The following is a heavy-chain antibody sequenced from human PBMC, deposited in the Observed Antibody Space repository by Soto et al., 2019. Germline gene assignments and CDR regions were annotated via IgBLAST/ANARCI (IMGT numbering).Heavy chain of an antibody. CDR3: ARSRGYSYEVVAANGYFDL. Sequence: EVQLVESGGGLVKPGGSLRLSCAASGFTFSSYSMNWVRQAPGKGLEWVSSISSSSSYIYYADSVKGRFTISRDNAKNSLYLQMNSLRAEDTAVYYCARSRGYSYEVVAANGYFDLWGRGTLVTVSS. J-gene: IGHJ2*01. CDR2: ISSSSSYI. CDR1: GFTFSSYS. V-gene: IGHV3-21*01. D-gene: IGHD2-15*01.